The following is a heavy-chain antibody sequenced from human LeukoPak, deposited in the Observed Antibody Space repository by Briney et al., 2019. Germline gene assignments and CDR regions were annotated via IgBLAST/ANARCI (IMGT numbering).Heavy chain of an antibody. J-gene: IGHJ4*02. CDR2: ISSRSSYI. D-gene: IGHD5-12*01. V-gene: IGHV3-21*01. CDR3: ARGSTGGYSGYDATRKYFDY. Sequence: GGSLRLSCAASGFTFSSYSMNWVRQAPGKGLEWVSSISSRSSYIYYTDSVKDRFTIPRANDKNSLHLQMNSLRAEDTALYYCARGSTGGYSGYDATRKYFDYWGQGTLVTVSS. CDR1: GFTFSSYS.